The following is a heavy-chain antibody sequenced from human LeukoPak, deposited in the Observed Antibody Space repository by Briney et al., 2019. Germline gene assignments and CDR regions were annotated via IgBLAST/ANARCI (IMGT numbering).Heavy chain of an antibody. V-gene: IGHV3-53*04. CDR1: GFTVSSNY. J-gene: IGHJ6*02. CDR3: ACGILMVRGVTRYYYGMDV. Sequence: GGSLRLSCAASGFTVSSNYMSWVCQAPGKGLEWVSVIYSGGSTYYADSVKGRFTISRHNSKNTLYLQMNSLRAEDTAVYYCACGILMVRGVTRYYYGMDVWGQGTTVTVSS. D-gene: IGHD3-10*01. CDR2: IYSGGST.